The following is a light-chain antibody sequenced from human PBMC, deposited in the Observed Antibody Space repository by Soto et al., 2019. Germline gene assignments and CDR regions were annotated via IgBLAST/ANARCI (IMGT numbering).Light chain of an antibody. V-gene: IGKV3-15*01. J-gene: IGKJ1*01. CDR1: QRISDT. CDR3: QQYDNWPWT. CDR2: GAS. Sequence: EIVMSQSPATLSVSPGGRATLSCRASQRISDTLAWYQQKPGQAPRLLIYGASTRAPGFPARFSGSGSGTDFTLTISSLQSEDFAVYYCQQYDNWPWTFGQGTKV.